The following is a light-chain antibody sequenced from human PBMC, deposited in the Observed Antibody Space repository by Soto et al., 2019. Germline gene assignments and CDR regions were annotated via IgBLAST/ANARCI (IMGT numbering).Light chain of an antibody. CDR3: EAWDTNTRV. Sequence: QSVLTQSSSASASLGSSVKLTCTLSSGHSSYIIAWHQQQPGKAPRYLMKLEGSGSYNKGSGVPDRFSGSSSXXXXYLTISNXXSEXEXDYYCEAWDTNTRVFXX. J-gene: IGLJ2*01. CDR2: LEGSGSY. CDR1: SGHSSYI. V-gene: IGLV4-60*03.